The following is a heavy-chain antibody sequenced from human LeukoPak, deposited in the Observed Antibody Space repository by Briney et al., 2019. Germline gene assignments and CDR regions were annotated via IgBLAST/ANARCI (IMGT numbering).Heavy chain of an antibody. CDR1: GYTLTELS. CDR3: ATEQGLRVGARINWFDP. J-gene: IGHJ5*02. V-gene: IGHV1-24*01. D-gene: IGHD1-26*01. CDR2: FDPEDGET. Sequence: ASVKVSCKVSGYTLTELSMHWVRRAPGKGLEWMGGFDPEDGETIYAQKFQGRVTMTEDTSTDTAYMELSSLRSEDTAVYYCATEQGLRVGARINWFDPWGQGTLVTVSS.